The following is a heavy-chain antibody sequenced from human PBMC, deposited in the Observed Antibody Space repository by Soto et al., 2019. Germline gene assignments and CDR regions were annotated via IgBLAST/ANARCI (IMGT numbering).Heavy chain of an antibody. J-gene: IGHJ5*02. V-gene: IGHV1-18*01. CDR1: GYTFSTSG. Sequence: GASVKVSCKTSGYTFSTSGISWVRQAPGQGLEWVGWIRPDNGNRKSAQRLQGRVTLTTDTSTSTAYMELRSLRSDDTAVYYCARAYDSSGYQGVLNWFDPWGQGTLVTVSS. CDR2: IRPDNGNR. CDR3: ARAYDSSGYQGVLNWFDP. D-gene: IGHD3-22*01.